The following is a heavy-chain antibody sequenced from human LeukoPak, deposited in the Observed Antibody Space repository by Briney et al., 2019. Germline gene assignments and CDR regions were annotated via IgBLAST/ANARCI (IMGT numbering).Heavy chain of an antibody. J-gene: IGHJ4*02. Sequence: GGSLRLSRAASGFTFSSYVMSWVRQAPGKGLKWVSTISGSRGNTYYADSVKGRLTIYRDNSKNTRYLQMNRLRAEDTVVYYCANRPLSGSHYFDYWGEGTLVTVSS. CDR2: ISGSRGNT. D-gene: IGHD1-26*01. CDR1: GFTFSSYV. V-gene: IGHV3-23*01. CDR3: ANRPLSGSHYFDY.